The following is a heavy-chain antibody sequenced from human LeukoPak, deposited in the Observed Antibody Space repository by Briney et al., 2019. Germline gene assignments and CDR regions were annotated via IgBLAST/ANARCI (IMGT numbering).Heavy chain of an antibody. D-gene: IGHD2-2*01. Sequence: PSETLSLTCAVYGGSFSGYYWSWISQPPGKGLEWIGEINHSGSTNYNPSLKSRVTISVDTSKNQFSLKLSSVTAADTAVYYCARSLGYCSSTSCYAEWFDPWGQGTLVTVSS. J-gene: IGHJ5*02. CDR3: ARSLGYCSSTSCYAEWFDP. CDR2: INHSGST. V-gene: IGHV4-34*01. CDR1: GGSFSGYY.